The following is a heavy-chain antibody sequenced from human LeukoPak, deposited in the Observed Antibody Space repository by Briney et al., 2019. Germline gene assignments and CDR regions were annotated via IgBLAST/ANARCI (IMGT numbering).Heavy chain of an antibody. Sequence: GASVKVSCKASGYTFTGYYMHWVRQAPGQGLEWMGWINPNSGGTNYAQKFQGRVTMTRDTSISTAYMELSRLRSDDTAVYYCARYERRFQALYGMDVWGQGTTVTVSS. CDR3: ARYERRFQALYGMDV. CDR2: INPNSGGT. D-gene: IGHD1-1*01. V-gene: IGHV1-2*02. CDR1: GYTFTGYY. J-gene: IGHJ6*02.